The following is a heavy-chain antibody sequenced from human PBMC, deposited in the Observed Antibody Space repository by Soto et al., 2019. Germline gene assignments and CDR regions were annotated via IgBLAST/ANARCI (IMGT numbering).Heavy chain of an antibody. J-gene: IGHJ6*02. V-gene: IGHV3-13*01. CDR3: AREYRRSGYELYYYYYGMDV. Sequence: PGGSLRLSCAASGFTFSSYDMHWVRQATGKGLEWVSAIGTAGDTYYPGSVKGRFTISRENAKNSLYLQMNSLRAEDTAVYYCAREYRRSGYELYYYYYGMDVWGQGTTVTVSS. D-gene: IGHD5-12*01. CDR1: GFTFSSYD. CDR2: IGTAGDT.